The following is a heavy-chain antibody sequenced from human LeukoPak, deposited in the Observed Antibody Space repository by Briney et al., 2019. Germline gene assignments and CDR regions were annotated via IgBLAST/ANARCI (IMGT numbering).Heavy chain of an antibody. V-gene: IGHV4-59*01. CDR2: IYYSGAT. J-gene: IGHJ4*02. CDR3: ARGGHYSSSWELDY. Sequence: SETLSPTCTVSGGSIRSYYWSWIRQPPGKGLEWIGYIYYSGATNYNPSLKSRVTMSVDTSKNQFSLKLSSVTAADTAVYYCARGGHYSSSWELDYWAREPWSPSPQ. CDR1: GGSIRSYY. D-gene: IGHD6-6*01.